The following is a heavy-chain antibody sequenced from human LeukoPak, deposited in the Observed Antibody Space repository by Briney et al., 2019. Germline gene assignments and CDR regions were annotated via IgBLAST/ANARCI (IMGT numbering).Heavy chain of an antibody. CDR3: AKDQSPITFGRVIAHYYYYYGMDV. V-gene: IGHV3-30*18. D-gene: IGHD3-16*02. Sequence: GGSLRLSCAASGFTFSSYGMHWVRQAPGKGLEWVAVISYDGSNKYYADSVKGRFTISRDNSKNTLYLQMNSLRAEDTAVYYCAKDQSPITFGRVIAHYYYYYGMDVWGQGTTVTVSS. CDR2: ISYDGSNK. J-gene: IGHJ6*02. CDR1: GFTFSSYG.